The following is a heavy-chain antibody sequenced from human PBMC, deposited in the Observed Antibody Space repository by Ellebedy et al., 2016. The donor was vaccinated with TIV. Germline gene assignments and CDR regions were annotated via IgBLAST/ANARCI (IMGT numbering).Heavy chain of an antibody. V-gene: IGHV3-33*01. CDR1: GFIFNNYG. CDR3: ARASTPTYGCFDY. Sequence: GESLKISCEASGFIFNNYGMHWVRQAPGRGLEWVAVIWYDGTNKYYAESGKGRFTISRDNSKNTLDLQMNSLRAEDTAVYYCARASTPTYGCFDYWGQGTLVTVSS. J-gene: IGHJ4*02. D-gene: IGHD3-10*01. CDR2: IWYDGTNK.